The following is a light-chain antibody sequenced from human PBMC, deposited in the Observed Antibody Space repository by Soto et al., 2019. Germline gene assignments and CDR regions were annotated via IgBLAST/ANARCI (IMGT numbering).Light chain of an antibody. J-gene: IGKJ1*01. CDR1: QSVGSS. CDR2: GAS. Sequence: ETVMTQSPATLSVSPGEGATLSCRASQSVGSSLAWYQHKPGQAPRLLIYGASSRATGIPDRFSGSGSGTDFTLTINRLEPEDFAVYYCQQYDSSPRTFGQGTKVDIK. V-gene: IGKV3-20*01. CDR3: QQYDSSPRT.